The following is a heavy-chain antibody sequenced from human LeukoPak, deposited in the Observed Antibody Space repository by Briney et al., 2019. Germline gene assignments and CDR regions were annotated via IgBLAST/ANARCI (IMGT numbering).Heavy chain of an antibody. CDR3: EKRYSGAGSSDH. V-gene: IGHV3-21*01. D-gene: IGHD5-12*01. Sequence: GGSLRLSCAASGFTFSSYSMNWVRQAPGKGLEWFSSISSSSSYIYYADSVTGRFTISRDNSKNTLYLHMNSLRAEDTDFYYCEKRYSGAGSSDHWGQGTLVTVSS. J-gene: IGHJ4*02. CDR2: ISSSSSYI. CDR1: GFTFSSYS.